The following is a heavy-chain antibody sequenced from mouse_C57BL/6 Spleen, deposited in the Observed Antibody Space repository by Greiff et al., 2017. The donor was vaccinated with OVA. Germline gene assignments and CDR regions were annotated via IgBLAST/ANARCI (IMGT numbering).Heavy chain of an antibody. V-gene: IGHV1-64*01. CDR3: ARDDYDGNAMDY. J-gene: IGHJ4*01. Sequence: VQLQQPGAELVKPGASVKLSCKASGYTFTSYWMHWVKQRPGQGLEWIGMIHPNSGSTNYNEKFKSKATLTVDKSSSTAYLQLSILTSEDSAVYYCARDDYDGNAMDYWGQGTSVTVSS. CDR2: IHPNSGST. D-gene: IGHD2-4*01. CDR1: GYTFTSYW.